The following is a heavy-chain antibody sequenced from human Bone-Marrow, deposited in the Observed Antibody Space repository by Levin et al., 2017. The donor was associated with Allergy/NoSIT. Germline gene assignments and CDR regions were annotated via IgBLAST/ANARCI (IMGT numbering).Heavy chain of an antibody. CDR2: IYPGDSDT. CDR3: ARRRSSGGYEVDY. CDR1: GYSFTTYW. Sequence: ASVKVSCKGSGYSFTTYWIAWVRQLPGKGLEWMGIIYPGDSDTRYSPSFQGQVTISADKSISTAYLQWSSLKASDTAMYYCARRRSSGGYEVDYWGQGTLVTVSS. J-gene: IGHJ4*02. D-gene: IGHD6-19*01. V-gene: IGHV5-51*01.